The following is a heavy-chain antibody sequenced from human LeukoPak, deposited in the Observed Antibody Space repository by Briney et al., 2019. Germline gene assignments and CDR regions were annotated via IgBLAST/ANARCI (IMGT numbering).Heavy chain of an antibody. V-gene: IGHV3-74*01. D-gene: IGHD6-19*01. CDR1: GFTFNSYW. J-gene: IGHJ3*02. CDR3: ASTVIAVAGRDAFDI. Sequence: GGSLRLSCAASGFTFNSYWMHWVRQAPGKGLVWVSRINSDESSTSYADSVKGRFTISRDNAKNTLYLQMNSLRAEDTAVYHCASTVIAVAGRDAFDIWGQGTMVTVSS. CDR2: INSDESST.